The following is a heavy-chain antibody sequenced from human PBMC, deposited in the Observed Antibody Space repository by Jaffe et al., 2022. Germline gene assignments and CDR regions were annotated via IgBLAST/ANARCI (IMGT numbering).Heavy chain of an antibody. Sequence: EVQLVESGGGLVQPGGSLRLSCAASGFTFSSYEMNWVRQAPGKGLEWVSYISSSGSTIYYADSVKGRFTISRDNAKNSLYLQMNSLRAEDTAVYYCARDLWWELHSPIPDAFDIWGQGTMVTVSS. CDR1: GFTFSSYE. V-gene: IGHV3-48*03. J-gene: IGHJ3*02. D-gene: IGHD1-26*01. CDR3: ARDLWWELHSPIPDAFDI. CDR2: ISSSGSTI.